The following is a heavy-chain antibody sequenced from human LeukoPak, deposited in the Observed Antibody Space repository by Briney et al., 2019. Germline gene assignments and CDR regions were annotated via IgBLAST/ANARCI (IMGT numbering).Heavy chain of an antibody. CDR1: GFTFSGSA. J-gene: IGHJ5*02. V-gene: IGHV3-73*01. CDR2: IRRKFNGFAT. CDR3: TRPRYDNSVCWFDP. Sequence: GGSLRLSCVASGFTFSGSAIHWVRQPSGKGLEWVGHIRRKFNGFATSYAASVGGRFTISRDDSKNTAYLQMNSLKTEDTAVYYCTRPRYDNSVCWFDPWGQGTLVTVSS. D-gene: IGHD3-22*01.